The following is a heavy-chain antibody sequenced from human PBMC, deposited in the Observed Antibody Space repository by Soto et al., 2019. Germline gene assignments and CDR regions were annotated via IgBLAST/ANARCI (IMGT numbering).Heavy chain of an antibody. CDR1: GDSITSSSYY. J-gene: IGHJ4*02. V-gene: IGHV4-39*01. CDR2: IYYDGNT. CDR3: ARSTIAPRLFMFPFDS. D-gene: IGHD6-6*01. Sequence: QKQLQESGPGLVKPSETLSLTCTVSGDSITSSSYYWGWIRQSPGKGLECIASIYYDGNTYYNPSLKRRVTISLDTPKNQFSLRLTSVTAADTAVYYCARSTIAPRLFMFPFDSWGQGPLVTVSS.